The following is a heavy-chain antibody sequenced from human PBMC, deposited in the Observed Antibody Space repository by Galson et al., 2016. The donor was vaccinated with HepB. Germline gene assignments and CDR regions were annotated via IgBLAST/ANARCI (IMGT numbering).Heavy chain of an antibody. J-gene: IGHJ2*01. CDR3: ATEDYWRFAF. Sequence: SLRLSCAASGITFSRYWMTWVRQAPGKGLECAAKINQDGSGKYYVDSVKGRFAISRDNAKISVYLQMSSLRVEDTAVYYCATEDYWRFAFWGRGTLVTVST. CDR1: GITFSRYW. V-gene: IGHV3-7*05. CDR2: INQDGSGK.